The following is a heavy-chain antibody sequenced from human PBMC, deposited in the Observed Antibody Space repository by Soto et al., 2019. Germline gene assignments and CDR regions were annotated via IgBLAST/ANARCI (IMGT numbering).Heavy chain of an antibody. D-gene: IGHD1-7*01. CDR3: ARAGDWNYVQDF. CDR1: GFTFTNYR. V-gene: IGHV3-74*01. Sequence: GGSLRLSCAASGFTFTNYRIHWVRQAPGKGLVWVARINSDGTRINYADSVKGRFTISRDNAKNTVFLQMNSLRDEDSAVYFCARAGDWNYVQDFWGQGTLVTVS. J-gene: IGHJ4*02. CDR2: INSDGTRI.